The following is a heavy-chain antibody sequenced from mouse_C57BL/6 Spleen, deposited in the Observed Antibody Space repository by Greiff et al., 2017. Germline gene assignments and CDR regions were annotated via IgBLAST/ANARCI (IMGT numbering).Heavy chain of an antibody. CDR2: INPNNGGT. V-gene: IGHV1-26*01. CDR1: GYPFTDYY. D-gene: IGHD1-1*01. J-gene: IGHJ4*01. Sequence: VQLQQSGPELVQPGASVKISCKASGYPFTDYYMNWVKQSHGKSLEWIGDINPNNGGTSYNQKFKGKATLTVEKSSSTAYLALRSLTSEDSAVYYCARYYENYYAMDYWGQGTTVTVSS. CDR3: ARYYENYYAMDY.